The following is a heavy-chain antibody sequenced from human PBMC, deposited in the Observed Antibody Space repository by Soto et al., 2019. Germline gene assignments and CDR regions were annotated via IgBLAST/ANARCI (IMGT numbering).Heavy chain of an antibody. J-gene: IGHJ6*02. Sequence: SVKVSCKASGFTFTSSAVQWVRQARGQRLEWIGWIIVGSGNTNYAQRFQERVTITRDMSTSTAYMELSSLRSEDTAVYYCAAGEDSSSWYDLDYYYYYGMDVWGQGTTVTVSS. CDR2: IIVGSGNT. D-gene: IGHD6-13*01. CDR1: GFTFTSSA. V-gene: IGHV1-58*01. CDR3: AAGEDSSSWYDLDYYYYYGMDV.